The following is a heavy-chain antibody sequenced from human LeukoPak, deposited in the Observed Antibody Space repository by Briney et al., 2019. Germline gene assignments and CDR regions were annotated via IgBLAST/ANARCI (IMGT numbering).Heavy chain of an antibody. J-gene: IGHJ4*02. D-gene: IGHD3-10*01. V-gene: IGHV3-48*03. CDR2: ISSSGSTI. Sequence: GSLRLSCAASGFTFSSYEMNWVRQAPGKGLEWVSYISSSGSTIYYADSVKGRFTISRDNAKNSLYLQMNSLRAEDTAVYYCARALWFGERVDYWGQGTLVTVSS. CDR3: ARALWFGERVDY. CDR1: GFTFSSYE.